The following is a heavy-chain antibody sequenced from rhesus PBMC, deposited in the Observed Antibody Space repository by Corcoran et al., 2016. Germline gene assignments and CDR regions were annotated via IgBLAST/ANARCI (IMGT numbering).Heavy chain of an antibody. V-gene: IGHV4-169*02. J-gene: IGHJ4*01. CDR3: ASAPELGAIDD. Sequence: QLQLQESGPGLVKPSETLSVTCAVSGGSISSSYWSWIRQAPGKGLEWIGFIYGSGSSTNYHPSLKSRVTLSVDTSKNQLSLKLSSVTAADTAVYYCASAPELGAIDDWGQGVLVTVSS. D-gene: IGHD2-21*01. CDR2: IYGSGSST. CDR1: GGSISSSY.